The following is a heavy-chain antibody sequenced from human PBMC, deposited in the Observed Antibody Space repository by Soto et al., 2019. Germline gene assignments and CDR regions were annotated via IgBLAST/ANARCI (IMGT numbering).Heavy chain of an antibody. CDR2: VFSFGST. CDR3: ARHHPDFDWSSQLYC. J-gene: IGHJ4*02. CDR1: GVSISNYY. V-gene: IGHV4-59*08. D-gene: IGHD3-9*01. Sequence: PSDTLSLTCTFSGVSISNYYWSLIRQPTGKGLEWIGYVFSFGSTNYNPSLKSRVTISVDSSKNQFSLKLSSVTAADTAMYHCARHHPDFDWSSQLYCWGQGALGTASS.